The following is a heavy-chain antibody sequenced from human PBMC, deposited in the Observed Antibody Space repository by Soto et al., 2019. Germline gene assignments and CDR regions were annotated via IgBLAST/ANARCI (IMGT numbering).Heavy chain of an antibody. CDR3: AKVGIAAGTDL. CDR2: ISYDGTKN. D-gene: IGHD6-13*01. CDR1: GCTFSSFG. Sequence: GGSLRRSCAASGCTFSSFGIHWVRQAPGKGLEWVAVISYDGTKNYYSDSVKGRFTISRDNSKNTRYLQMHSLRPEDTAVYYCAKVGIAAGTDLWGRRTLVTVSS. V-gene: IGHV3-30*18. J-gene: IGHJ2*01.